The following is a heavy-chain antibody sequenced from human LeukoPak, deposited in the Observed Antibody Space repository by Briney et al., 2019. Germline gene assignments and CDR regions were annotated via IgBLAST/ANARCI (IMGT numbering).Heavy chain of an antibody. V-gene: IGHV5-51*01. J-gene: IGHJ4*02. CDR1: GFTFSTYS. Sequence: GGSLRLSCAVSGFTFSTYSMNWVRQAPGKGLEWMGIIYPGDSDTRYSPSFQGQVTISADKSISTAYLQWSSLKASDTAMYYCARHGSGSYYNSFGYWGQGTLVTVSS. CDR3: ARHGSGSYYNSFGY. D-gene: IGHD3-10*01. CDR2: IYPGDSDT.